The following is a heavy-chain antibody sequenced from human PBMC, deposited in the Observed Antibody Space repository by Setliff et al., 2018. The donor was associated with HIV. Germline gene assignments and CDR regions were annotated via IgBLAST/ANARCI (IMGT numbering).Heavy chain of an antibody. D-gene: IGHD3-22*01. CDR3: ARSPVFRRYYDSSGYYFDY. V-gene: IGHV4-59*11. CDR2: MYYSGST. J-gene: IGHJ4*02. CDR1: GGSISSHY. Sequence: SETLSLTCTVSGGSISSHYWSWIRQPPGKGLEWIGYMYYSGSTNYNPSLKSRVTISVDTSKNQFSLKLSSVTAADTAVYYCARSPVFRRYYDSSGYYFDYWGQGTLVTVAS.